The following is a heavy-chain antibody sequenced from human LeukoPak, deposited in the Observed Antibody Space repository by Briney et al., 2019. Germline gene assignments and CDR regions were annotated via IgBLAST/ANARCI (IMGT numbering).Heavy chain of an antibody. CDR3: AREVNSSGYYSAFDI. CDR2: IYHSGST. D-gene: IGHD3-22*01. Sequence: NTSETLSLTCSVSGDSVSRSDSYWDWIRQPPGKGLEWIGYIYHSGSTYYNPSLKSRVTISVDTSKNQFSLKLSSVTAADTAVYYCAREVNSSGYYSAFDIWGQGTMVTVSS. V-gene: IGHV4-30-4*08. CDR1: GDSVSRSDSY. J-gene: IGHJ3*02.